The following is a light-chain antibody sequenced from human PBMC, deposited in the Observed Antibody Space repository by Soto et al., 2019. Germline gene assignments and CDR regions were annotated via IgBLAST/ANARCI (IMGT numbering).Light chain of an antibody. Sequence: DIQLTQSPSSLSASVGDRVTITCQASQDITNYLNWYQQKPGKAPKLLIYDASNLETGVPSRFSGSGCGTDFTFTISSLQPEDIATYYCQQYSSSPPEFTFGPGTKVDSK. CDR1: QDITNY. CDR3: QQYSSSPPEFT. J-gene: IGKJ3*01. V-gene: IGKV1-33*01. CDR2: DAS.